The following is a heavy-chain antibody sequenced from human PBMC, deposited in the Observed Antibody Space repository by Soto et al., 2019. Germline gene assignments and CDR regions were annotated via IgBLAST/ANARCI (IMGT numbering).Heavy chain of an antibody. Sequence: EVQLVESGGGLVQSGGSLRLSCAASGFTFSSYSMYWVRQAPGKGLEWVSYITSSSSTIYYADSVKGRFTSSRDNAKNSLYLQMNSLRDEDTAVYYCARGRGYCSGISCYIDYWGQGILVTVSP. CDR2: ITSSSSTI. D-gene: IGHD2-2*02. J-gene: IGHJ4*02. CDR3: ARGRGYCSGISCYIDY. CDR1: GFTFSSYS. V-gene: IGHV3-48*02.